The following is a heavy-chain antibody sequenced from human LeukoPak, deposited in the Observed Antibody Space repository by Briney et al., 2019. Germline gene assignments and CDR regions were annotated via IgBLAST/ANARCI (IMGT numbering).Heavy chain of an antibody. CDR2: IYHSGST. CDR3: ARGLTRLRFGELLPNWFDP. D-gene: IGHD3-10*01. Sequence: SETLSLTCTVSGYSIGSGYYWGWIRQPPGKGLEWIGSIYHSGSTYYNPSLKSRVTISVDTSKNQFSLKLSSVTAADTAVYYCARGLTRLRFGELLPNWFDPWGQGTLVTVSS. CDR1: GYSIGSGYY. J-gene: IGHJ5*02. V-gene: IGHV4-38-2*02.